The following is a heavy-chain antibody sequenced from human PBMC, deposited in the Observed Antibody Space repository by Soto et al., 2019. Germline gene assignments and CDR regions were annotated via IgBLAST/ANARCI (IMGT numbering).Heavy chain of an antibody. CDR2: ISSSGSYI. Sequence: EVQLVESGGGLVKPGGSLRLSCAASGFTFSSYSMNWVRQAPGKGLEWVSSISSSGSYIYYADSVKGRFTISRDNAKNSLYLQMNSLSAEDTAVYYCARDQPGYSYGYGLGYWGQGTLVTVSS. J-gene: IGHJ4*02. D-gene: IGHD5-18*01. CDR3: ARDQPGYSYGYGLGY. V-gene: IGHV3-21*01. CDR1: GFTFSSYS.